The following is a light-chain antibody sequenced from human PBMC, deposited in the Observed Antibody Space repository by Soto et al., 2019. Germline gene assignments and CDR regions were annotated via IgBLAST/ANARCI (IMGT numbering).Light chain of an antibody. CDR1: SSDVGGFNY. V-gene: IGLV2-14*01. Sequence: QSVLTQPASVSGSPGQSITISCTGTSSDVGGFNYVSWYQQHPGKAPKLMIYEVTYRPSGVSDRFSGSKSGNTASLTISGLQAEDEDNYYCSSYTSISTVVFGGGTKVTVL. J-gene: IGLJ2*01. CDR2: EVT. CDR3: SSYTSISTVV.